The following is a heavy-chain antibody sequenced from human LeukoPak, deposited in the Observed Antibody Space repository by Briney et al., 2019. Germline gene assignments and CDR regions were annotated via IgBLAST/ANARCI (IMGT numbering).Heavy chain of an antibody. J-gene: IGHJ4*02. Sequence: SETLSLTCTVSGGSISSTSYYWGWIRQPPGKGLEWIGNIYYSGNTYYNPSLKSRVTISVDTSKNQFSLKLGSVTAADTAVYSSASNLHGYNNFDYWGQGTLVPVSS. CDR2: IYYSGNT. CDR3: ASNLHGYNNFDY. D-gene: IGHD5-24*01. CDR1: GGSISSTSYY. V-gene: IGHV4-39*01.